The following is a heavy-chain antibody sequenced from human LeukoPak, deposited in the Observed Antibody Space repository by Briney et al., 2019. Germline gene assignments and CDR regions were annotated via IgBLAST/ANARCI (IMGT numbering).Heavy chain of an antibody. J-gene: IGHJ4*02. CDR3: ARGWDTVVVPAAVDY. Sequence: GGSLRLSCAASGFIFSIYNMNWVRQAPGKGLEWVSYISSSGSTIYYADSVKGRFTISRDNAKNSLSLQMNSLRAEDTAVYFCARGWDTVVVPAAVDYWGQGTLVTVSS. CDR1: GFIFSIYN. CDR2: ISSSGSTI. V-gene: IGHV3-48*01. D-gene: IGHD2-2*01.